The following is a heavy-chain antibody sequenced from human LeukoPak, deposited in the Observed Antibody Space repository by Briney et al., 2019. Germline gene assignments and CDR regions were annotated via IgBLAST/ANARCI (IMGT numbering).Heavy chain of an antibody. J-gene: IGHJ4*02. D-gene: IGHD2-21*02. CDR2: INHSGST. CDR3: AKPRQGDYYFDC. Sequence: SETLSLTCAVYGGSFSGYYWSWIRQPPGKGLEWIGEINHSGSTNYNPSLKSRVTISVDTSKNQFSLKQSSVTAADTAVYYCAKPRQGDYYFDCWGEGTLVTVSS. V-gene: IGHV4-34*01. CDR1: GGSFSGYY.